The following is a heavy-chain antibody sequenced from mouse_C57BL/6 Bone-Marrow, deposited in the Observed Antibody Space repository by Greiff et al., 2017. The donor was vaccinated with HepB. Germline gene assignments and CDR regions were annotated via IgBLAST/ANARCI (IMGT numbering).Heavy chain of an antibody. J-gene: IGHJ2*01. D-gene: IGHD1-1*01. V-gene: IGHV1-55*01. CDR1: GYTFTSYW. CDR3: ARSSYYGSSDYCDD. Sequence: QVQLQQPGAELVKPGASVKMSCKASGYTFTSYWFTWVKQRPGQGLEWIGDIYPGSGSTNYNEKFKSKATLTVDTSSSTAYMQLSSLTSEDSAVYYWARSSYYGSSDYCDDWGQGTTLTVSS. CDR2: IYPGSGST.